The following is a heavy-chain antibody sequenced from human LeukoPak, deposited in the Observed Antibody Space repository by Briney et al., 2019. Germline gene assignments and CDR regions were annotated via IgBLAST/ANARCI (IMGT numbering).Heavy chain of an antibody. CDR2: INHSGST. J-gene: IGHJ3*02. Sequence: SETLSLTCAVYGGSFSGYYWSWIRQPPGKGLEWIGEINHSGSTNYNPSLKSRVTISVDTSKNQFSLKLSSVTAADTAVYYCARGLNYYDSSGYGYAPSDAFDIWGQGTMVTVSS. D-gene: IGHD3-22*01. CDR3: ARGLNYYDSSGYGYAPSDAFDI. CDR1: GGSFSGYY. V-gene: IGHV4-34*01.